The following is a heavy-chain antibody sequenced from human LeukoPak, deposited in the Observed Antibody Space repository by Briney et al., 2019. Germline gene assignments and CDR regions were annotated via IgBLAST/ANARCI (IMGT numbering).Heavy chain of an antibody. V-gene: IGHV1-2*06. CDR2: ISPNSGGT. D-gene: IGHD4-17*01. CDR1: GYTFTDYY. CDR3: AKNRAGDYADY. J-gene: IGHJ4*02. Sequence: ASVKVSCKASGYTFTDYYGHWVRQAPGQGLEWMGRISPNSGGTNYAQKFRGRLTVTRDTSISTAYMELSSLRSDDTAVYYCAKNRAGDYADYWGQGTLVTVSS.